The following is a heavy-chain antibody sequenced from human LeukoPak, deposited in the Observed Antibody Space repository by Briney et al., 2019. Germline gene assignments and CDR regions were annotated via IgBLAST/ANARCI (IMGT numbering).Heavy chain of an antibody. J-gene: IGHJ4*02. CDR1: GGSISSYY. CDR3: ARWSSSWYSFDY. V-gene: IGHV4-59*01. D-gene: IGHD6-13*01. CDR2: SSYSGST. Sequence: SETLSLTCTVSGGSISSYYWNWIRRPPGKGLEWIGYSSYSGSTNYNPSLKSRVTISVDTSKNQLSLRLSSVTAADTAVYYCARWSSSWYSFDYWGQGTLVTVSS.